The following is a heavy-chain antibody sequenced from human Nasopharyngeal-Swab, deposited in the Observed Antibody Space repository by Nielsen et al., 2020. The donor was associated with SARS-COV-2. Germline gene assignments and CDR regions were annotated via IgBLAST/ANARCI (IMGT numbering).Heavy chain of an antibody. CDR3: ARGPIAARQLVVDY. V-gene: IGHV3-11*01. Sequence: GGSLRISCAASGFTFSDYYMSWIRQAPGKGLEWVSYISSSGSTIYYADSVKGRFTISRDNAKNSLYLQMNSLRAEDTAVYYCARGPIAARQLVVDYWGQGTLVTVSS. CDR2: ISSSGSTI. CDR1: GFTFSDYY. J-gene: IGHJ4*02. D-gene: IGHD6-6*01.